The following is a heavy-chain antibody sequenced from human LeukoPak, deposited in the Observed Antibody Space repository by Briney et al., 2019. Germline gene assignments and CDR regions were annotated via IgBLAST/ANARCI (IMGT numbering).Heavy chain of an antibody. CDR3: AKDAQRGFDYSNSLEY. D-gene: IGHD4-11*01. CDR2: IWSDGTNQ. CDR1: GFTFSSYW. Sequence: GGSLRLSCAASGFTFSSYWMSWVRQAPGRGLEWVAVIWSDGTNQYYADSVRGRFTISRDNSQNTVYLQMNSLRVEDTAVYFCAKDAQRGFDYSNSLEYWGQGTLVTVSS. J-gene: IGHJ4*02. V-gene: IGHV3-33*06.